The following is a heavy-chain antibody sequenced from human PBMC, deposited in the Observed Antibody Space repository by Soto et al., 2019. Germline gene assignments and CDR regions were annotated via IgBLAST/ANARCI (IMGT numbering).Heavy chain of an antibody. D-gene: IGHD1-20*01. V-gene: IGHV3-23*01. CDR3: AKRPVGVLTGIDRSYWYFDL. Sequence: EVQLLESGGGLVQPGGSLRLSCAASGFTFSSYAMSWVRQATGKGLEWVSAIRGSGGSTYYADSVKGRFTISRDNSKNTLYLQMNSLRAEDTAVYYCAKRPVGVLTGIDRSYWYFDLWGRGTLVTVSS. J-gene: IGHJ2*01. CDR2: IRGSGGST. CDR1: GFTFSSYA.